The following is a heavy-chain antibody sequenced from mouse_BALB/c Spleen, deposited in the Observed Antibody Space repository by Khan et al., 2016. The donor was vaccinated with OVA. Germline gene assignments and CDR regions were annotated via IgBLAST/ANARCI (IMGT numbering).Heavy chain of an antibody. J-gene: IGHJ4*01. CDR1: GFSLTGYG. V-gene: IGHV2-6-7*01. D-gene: IGHD2-4*01. CDR2: IWGDGSP. Sequence: VQLQESGPGLVAPSQSLSITCTVSGFSLTGYGVNWVRQPPGKGLEWLGMIWGDGSPDYNSALKSRLSISKDNSKSQVFLKMNSLQTDDTARYYCAREIYYDYAYYYAMDYWGQGTSVTVSS. CDR3: AREIYYDYAYYYAMDY.